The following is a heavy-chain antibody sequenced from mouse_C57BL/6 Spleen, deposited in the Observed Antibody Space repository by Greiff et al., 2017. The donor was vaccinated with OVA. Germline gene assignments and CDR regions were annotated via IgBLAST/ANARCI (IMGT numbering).Heavy chain of an antibody. D-gene: IGHD1-1*01. CDR3: ARSDTTVVENWYFDV. CDR2: IYPGSGNT. J-gene: IGHJ1*03. CDR1: GYSFTSYY. V-gene: IGHV1-66*01. Sequence: QVQLKESGPELVKPGASVKISCKASGYSFTSYYIHWVKQRPGQGLEWIGWIYPGSGNTKYNEKFKGKATLTADTSSSTAYMQLSSLTSEDSAVYYGARSDTTVVENWYFDVWGTGTTVTVSS.